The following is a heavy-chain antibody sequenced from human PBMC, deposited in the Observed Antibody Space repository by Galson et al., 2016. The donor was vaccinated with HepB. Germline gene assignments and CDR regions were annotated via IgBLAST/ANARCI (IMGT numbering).Heavy chain of an antibody. J-gene: IGHJ2*01. CDR2: ISYSGST. D-gene: IGHD2-15*01. V-gene: IGHV4-59*08. CDR3: ARLGCRGDTGYRSDWYFDL. Sequence: SETLSLTCTVSAGSISGYYWSWIRQPPGKGLEYIGYISYSGSTNYNPALKSRVTVSADTSKNQFSLRLSSVTAADTAVYFCARLGCRGDTGYRSDWYFDLWGRGTLVTVSS. CDR1: AGSISGYY.